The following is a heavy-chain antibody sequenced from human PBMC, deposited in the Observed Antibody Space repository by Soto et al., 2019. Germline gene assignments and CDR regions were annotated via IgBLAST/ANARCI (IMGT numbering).Heavy chain of an antibody. J-gene: IGHJ4*02. CDR2: ISYDGSNK. D-gene: IGHD6-25*01. V-gene: IGHV3-30*18. CDR1: GFTFSNYG. CDR3: AKDLHSSGWAAYNFDY. Sequence: LRLSCAASGFTFSNYGMHWVRQAPGKGLEWVALISYDGSNKYYTDSVKGRFTISRDNTKNTLYLQMNSLRAEDSAVYYCAKDLHSSGWAAYNFDYWGQGALVTVSS.